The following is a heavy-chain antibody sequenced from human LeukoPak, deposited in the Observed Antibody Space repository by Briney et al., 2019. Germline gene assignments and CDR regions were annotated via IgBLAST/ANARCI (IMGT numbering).Heavy chain of an antibody. CDR2: ISYDGSKT. D-gene: IGHD4-17*01. J-gene: IGHJ4*02. Sequence: GGSLRLSCAASGFTFSTYGMHWVRQAPGKGLEWVAGISYDGSKTYYADSVKGRFTISRDNSKNTLYLQMNSLRAEDTAVYYCAKDIVGGYGDYTFDYWGQGTLVTVSS. V-gene: IGHV3-30*18. CDR3: AKDIVGGYGDYTFDY. CDR1: GFTFSTYG.